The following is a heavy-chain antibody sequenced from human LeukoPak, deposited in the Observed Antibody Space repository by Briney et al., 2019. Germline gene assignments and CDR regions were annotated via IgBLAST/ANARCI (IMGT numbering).Heavy chain of an antibody. Sequence: GGSLRLSCAASGFTFSNHGMHWVRQAPGKGLEWLAVIWYDGSKKYYADAVKGRLTISRDNSKNMLYLDMNSLRAEDTAVYYCARDRAARYFDYWGQGTLVTVSS. CDR1: GFTFSNHG. J-gene: IGHJ4*02. CDR3: ARDRAARYFDY. V-gene: IGHV3-33*01. CDR2: IWYDGSKK.